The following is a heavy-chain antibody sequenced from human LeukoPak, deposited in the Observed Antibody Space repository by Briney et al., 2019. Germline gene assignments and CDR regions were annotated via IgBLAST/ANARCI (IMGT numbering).Heavy chain of an antibody. CDR1: GGTFTSYA. D-gene: IGHD5-12*01. CDR2: IIPIFGTA. Sequence: GASVEVSCKASGGTFTSYAISWVRQAPGQGLEWMGGIIPIFGTANYAKKFQGRVTITTDEYTSTAYMELSSLRSEDTAVYYCARGDIVATTHYYYCYMDVWGKGTTVTVSS. V-gene: IGHV1-69*05. CDR3: ARGDIVATTHYYYCYMDV. J-gene: IGHJ6*03.